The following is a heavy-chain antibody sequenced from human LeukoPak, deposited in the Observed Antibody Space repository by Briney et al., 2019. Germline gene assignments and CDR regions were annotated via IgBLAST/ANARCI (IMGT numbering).Heavy chain of an antibody. V-gene: IGHV4-31*03. J-gene: IGHJ3*02. CDR2: IYYSGST. CDR3: AREGLGKAFDI. CDR1: GGSISSGGYY. Sequence: SETLSLTCTVSGGSISSGGYYWSWIRQHPGKGLEWIGYIYYSGSTYYNPSLKSRVTISVDTSKNQFSLKLSSVTAADTAVYYCAREGLGKAFDIWGQGTMVTVSS. D-gene: IGHD1-26*01.